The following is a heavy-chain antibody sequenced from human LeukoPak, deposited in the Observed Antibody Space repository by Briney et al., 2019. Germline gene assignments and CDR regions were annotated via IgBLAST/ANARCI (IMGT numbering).Heavy chain of an antibody. CDR3: ARGRFYSWELRGAFDV. D-gene: IGHD1-26*01. J-gene: IGHJ3*01. V-gene: IGHV3-30*04. CDR1: GFTFSSYT. Sequence: GGSLRLSCAASGFTFSSYTMHWVRQAPGKGLEWVVLISYDDSNKYYADSVKGRFTISRDNPANTLYLQMHSLRADDTAVYYCARGRFYSWELRGAFDVWGQGTMVTVSS. CDR2: ISYDDSNK.